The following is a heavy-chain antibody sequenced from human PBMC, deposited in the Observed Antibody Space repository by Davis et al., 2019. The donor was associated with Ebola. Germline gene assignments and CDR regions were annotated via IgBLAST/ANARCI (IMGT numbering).Heavy chain of an antibody. CDR3: ARVSNWNLNWFDP. CDR1: GYTFTSYD. V-gene: IGHV1-8*03. Sequence: ASVKVSCKASGYTFTSYDINWVRQATGQGLEWMGWMNPNSGNTGYAQKFQGRVTITRNTSISTAYMELSSLRSDDTAVYYCARVSNWNLNWFDPWGQGTLVTVSS. J-gene: IGHJ5*02. D-gene: IGHD1-20*01. CDR2: MNPNSGNT.